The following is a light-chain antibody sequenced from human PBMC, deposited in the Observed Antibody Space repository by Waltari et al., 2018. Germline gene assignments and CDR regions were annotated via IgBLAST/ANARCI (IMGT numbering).Light chain of an antibody. J-gene: IGLJ2*01. CDR3: CSNVGSSVF. V-gene: IGLV2-23*03. CDR2: EGN. CDR1: NSNVGRYKL. Sequence: QSALTQPASVSGSPGQSITISCTGFNSNVGRYKLVSWYQKHPGKAPKLLIYEGNRRPSGVSNRFSGSKSDNTASLTLSGLQAEDEADYYCCSNVGSSVFFGGGTKLTVL.